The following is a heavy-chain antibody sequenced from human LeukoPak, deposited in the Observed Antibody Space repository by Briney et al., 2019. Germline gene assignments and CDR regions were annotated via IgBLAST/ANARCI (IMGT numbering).Heavy chain of an antibody. Sequence: GASVKVSCKASGYTFTSYGISWVRQAPGQGLEWMGWISAYNGNTNYAQKLQGRVTTTTDTSTSTAYMELRSLRSDDTAVYYCARAGFRVLSGLVEYWGQGTLVTVSS. CDR3: ARAGFRVLSGLVEY. CDR1: GYTFTSYG. CDR2: ISAYNGNT. J-gene: IGHJ4*02. D-gene: IGHD3-10*01. V-gene: IGHV1-18*01.